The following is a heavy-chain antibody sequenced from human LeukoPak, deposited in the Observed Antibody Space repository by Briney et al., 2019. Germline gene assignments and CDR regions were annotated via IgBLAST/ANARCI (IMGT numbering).Heavy chain of an antibody. Sequence: GGSLRLSCAASGFTFSSYAMHWVRQAPGKGLVWVSRIASDGSSTTYADSVKGRFSISRDNAKNTLYLQMNSLRVEDTAVYYCARGRPHGNDYWGQGTLVTVSS. CDR3: ARGRPHGNDY. D-gene: IGHD4-23*01. J-gene: IGHJ4*02. CDR2: IASDGSST. V-gene: IGHV3-74*01. CDR1: GFTFSSYA.